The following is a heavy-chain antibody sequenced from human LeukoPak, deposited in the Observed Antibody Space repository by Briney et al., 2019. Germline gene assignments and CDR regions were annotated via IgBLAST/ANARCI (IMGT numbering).Heavy chain of an antibody. D-gene: IGHD2-8*01. CDR2: IFPGDSDT. Sequence: GESLPTPCKASGYSFPTYWIGWVRQMPGKGLEWMGLIFPGDSDTRYSPSFQGQVTISVDKSFNTAYLQWSSLKASDTAIYYCARSQYGHAFDSWGQGTLVTVSS. V-gene: IGHV5-51*01. CDR3: ARSQYGHAFDS. J-gene: IGHJ5*01. CDR1: GYSFPTYW.